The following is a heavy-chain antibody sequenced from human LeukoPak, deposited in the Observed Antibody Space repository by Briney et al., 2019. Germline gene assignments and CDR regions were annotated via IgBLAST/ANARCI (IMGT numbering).Heavy chain of an antibody. CDR2: IHPRSGET. D-gene: IGHD5-24*01. Sequence: ASVKVSCKASGYSFTAFYIHWVRQAPGQGLEWMGWIHPRSGETNYAYKFQGRVTMTRDTSMSTAYMDLNRLTSDDTAVYFCARDRYGDGFAHFDYWGQGTLVTVSS. J-gene: IGHJ4*02. V-gene: IGHV1-2*02. CDR3: ARDRYGDGFAHFDY. CDR1: GYSFTAFY.